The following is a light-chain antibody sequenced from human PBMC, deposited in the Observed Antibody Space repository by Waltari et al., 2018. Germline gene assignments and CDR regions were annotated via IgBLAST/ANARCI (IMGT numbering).Light chain of an antibody. V-gene: IGKV2-24*01. Sequence: DIVMTQTPLSAPATLGQPASISCRCSQSPMHSNGNTYLTWLQQRPGQPPRPLIYEISRRFSGVPDRFSGSGAGTVFTLKITRVEEEDFGVYYCMQAAQFPWTFGQGTKVEIK. CDR2: EIS. J-gene: IGKJ1*01. CDR1: QSPMHSNGNTY. CDR3: MQAAQFPWT.